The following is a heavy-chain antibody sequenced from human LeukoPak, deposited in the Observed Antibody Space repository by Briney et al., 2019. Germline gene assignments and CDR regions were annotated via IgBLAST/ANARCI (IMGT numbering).Heavy chain of an antibody. D-gene: IGHD1-14*01. Sequence: SQTLSLTCTVSGGSISSGGYYWSWIRQHPGKGLEWIGYIYYGGSTYYNPSLKSRVTISVDTSKNQFSLKLSSVTAADTAVYYCARSAGGKYYFDYWGQGTLVTVSS. J-gene: IGHJ4*02. CDR2: IYYGGST. CDR1: GGSISSGGYY. V-gene: IGHV4-31*03. CDR3: ARSAGGKYYFDY.